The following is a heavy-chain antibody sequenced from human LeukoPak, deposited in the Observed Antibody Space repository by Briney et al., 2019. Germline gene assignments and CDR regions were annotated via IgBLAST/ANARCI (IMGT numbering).Heavy chain of an antibody. CDR3: AFGITGSFDY. V-gene: IGHV4-4*07. CDR2: IYTSGST. Sequence: PSETLSLTCSISGGSISSYYWSWIRHPAGKGLEWIGRIYTSGSTNYNPSLKSRVTMSVDTSKNQFSLKLSSVTAADTAVYYCAFGITGSFDYWGQGTLVTVSS. J-gene: IGHJ4*02. D-gene: IGHD1-20*01. CDR1: GGSISSYY.